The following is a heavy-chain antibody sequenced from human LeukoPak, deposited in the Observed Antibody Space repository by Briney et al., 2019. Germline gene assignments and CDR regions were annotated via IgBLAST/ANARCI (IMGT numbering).Heavy chain of an antibody. CDR1: EFTFSSYW. J-gene: IGHJ4*02. Sequence: PGGSLRLSCAASEFTFSSYWMSWVRQAPGKGLEWVANIKQDGSEKYYVDSVKGRFTISRDNSKNTLYLQMNSLRAEDTAVYYCARQRGRYYYDSSGYLDYWGQGTLVTVSS. CDR2: IKQDGSEK. CDR3: ARQRGRYYYDSSGYLDY. V-gene: IGHV3-7*01. D-gene: IGHD3-22*01.